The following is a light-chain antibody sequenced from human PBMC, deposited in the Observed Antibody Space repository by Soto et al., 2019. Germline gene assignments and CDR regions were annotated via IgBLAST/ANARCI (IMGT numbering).Light chain of an antibody. V-gene: IGKV1-9*01. J-gene: IGKJ3*01. CDR2: GAS. CDR3: QQLFTYPPT. Sequence: IHTTQSPSSLSASMGHIVAITGRAFEGNINYLALYQLRAGKAPKLLIYGASTLPAGVRSRFSGSGSWTDFTLTVSSLQPEDLATYYCQQLFTYPPTFGPGTKVDIK. CDR1: EGNINY.